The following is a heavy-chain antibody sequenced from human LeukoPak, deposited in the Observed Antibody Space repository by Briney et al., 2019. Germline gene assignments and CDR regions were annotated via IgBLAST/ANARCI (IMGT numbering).Heavy chain of an antibody. Sequence: SETLSLTCTVSGGSISSSSYYWGWIRQPPGKGLEWIGSFYYSGSTYYNPSLKSRVTISVDTSKNQFSLKLSSVTAADTAVYYCARHPGPTTPFDPWGQGTLVTVSS. D-gene: IGHD1-1*01. V-gene: IGHV4-39*01. CDR1: GGSISSSSYY. J-gene: IGHJ5*02. CDR3: ARHPGPTTPFDP. CDR2: FYYSGST.